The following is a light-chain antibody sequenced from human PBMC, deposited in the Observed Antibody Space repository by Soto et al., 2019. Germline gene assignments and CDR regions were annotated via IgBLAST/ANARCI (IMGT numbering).Light chain of an antibody. V-gene: IGKV3-11*01. CDR1: QSFRGL. CDR2: DAY. Sequence: EIVLTQSPVTLSLSPGERATLSCRASQSFRGLLAWYQQKPGQAPRLLIYDAYNRATGIPPRFSGSGSGTDFTLTISSLQSEDFAVYYCQQYVHWPPGTFGQGTKVDI. CDR3: QQYVHWPPGT. J-gene: IGKJ1*01.